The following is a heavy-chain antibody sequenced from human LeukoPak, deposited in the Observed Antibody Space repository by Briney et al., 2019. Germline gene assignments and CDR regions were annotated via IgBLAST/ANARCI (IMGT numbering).Heavy chain of an antibody. J-gene: IGHJ2*01. Sequence: PSETLSLTCTVSAYSISSSYYWGWIRQPPGKGLEWFGIIYHSGSTYYNPSPKSRVTISVDTSKNQFSLKLSSVTAADTAVYYCARVSGRFTWYFDLWGRGTLVTVSS. CDR2: IYHSGST. V-gene: IGHV4-38-2*02. CDR3: ARVSGRFTWYFDL. CDR1: AYSISSSYY.